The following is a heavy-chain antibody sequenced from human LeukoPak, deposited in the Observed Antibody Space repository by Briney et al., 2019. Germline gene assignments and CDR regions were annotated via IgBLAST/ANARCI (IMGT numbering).Heavy chain of an antibody. V-gene: IGHV4-61*02. D-gene: IGHD3-3*01. CDR2: IYTSGST. J-gene: IGHJ4*02. CDR3: AGITIFGVVII. CDR1: GGSISSGSYY. Sequence: SQTLSLTCTVSGGSISSGSYYWSWIRQPAGKGLEWIGRIYTSGSTNYNPSLKSRVTISVDTSKSQFSLKLSSVTAADTAVYYCAGITIFGVVIIWGQGTLVTVSS.